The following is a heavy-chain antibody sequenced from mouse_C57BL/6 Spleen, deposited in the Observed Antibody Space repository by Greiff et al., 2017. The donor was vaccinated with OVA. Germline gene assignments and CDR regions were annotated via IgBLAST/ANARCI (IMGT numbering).Heavy chain of an antibody. CDR2: IYPGNSDT. CDR3: TNYYGSSYPFAY. V-gene: IGHV1-5*01. CDR1: GYTFTSYW. J-gene: IGHJ3*01. D-gene: IGHD1-1*01. Sequence: EVQLQQSGTVLARPGASVKMSCKTSGYTFTSYWMHWVKQRPGQGLAWIGAIYPGNSDTSYNQKFKGKAKLTAVTSASTAYMELSSLTNEDSAVYDCTNYYGSSYPFAYWGQGTLVTVSA.